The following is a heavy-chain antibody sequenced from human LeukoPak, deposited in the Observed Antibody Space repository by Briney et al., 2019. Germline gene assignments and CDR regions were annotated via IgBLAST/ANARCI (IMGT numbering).Heavy chain of an antibody. J-gene: IGHJ3*02. Sequence: SETLSLTCTVSGGSISSYYWSWIRQPPGKGLEWIGYIYYSGSTNYNPSLKSRVTISVDTSKNQFSLSLRSVTAADTAVYYCAREVDMPADSDAFDIWGQGTTVTVSS. D-gene: IGHD5-12*01. V-gene: IGHV4-59*08. CDR3: AREVDMPADSDAFDI. CDR1: GGSISSYY. CDR2: IYYSGST.